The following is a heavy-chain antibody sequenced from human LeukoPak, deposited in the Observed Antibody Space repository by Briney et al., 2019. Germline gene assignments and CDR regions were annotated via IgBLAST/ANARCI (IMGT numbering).Heavy chain of an antibody. CDR1: GYTFTGYY. Sequence: ASVKVSCKASGYTFTGYYMHWVRQAPGQGLEWMGWINPNSGGTNYAQKFQGRVTMTRDTSTSTAYMELSRLRSDDTAVYYCAREVVSRRDGYTGNWFDPWGQGTLVTVSS. CDR2: INPNSGGT. V-gene: IGHV1-2*02. J-gene: IGHJ5*02. D-gene: IGHD5-24*01. CDR3: AREVVSRRDGYTGNWFDP.